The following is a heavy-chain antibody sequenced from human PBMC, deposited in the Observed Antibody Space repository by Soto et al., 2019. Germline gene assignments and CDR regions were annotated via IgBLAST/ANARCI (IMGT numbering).Heavy chain of an antibody. Sequence: QVQVQESGPGLVKPSQTLSLTCTVSGGSISSEGYYWSWIRQHPGKGLEWIGYIYYSGRTYYNPSLKRLFTISVDTSKNQFSLKLSSVTAADTAVYYCARSITAAGTGYFQHWGQGTLVTVSS. CDR3: ARSITAAGTGYFQH. D-gene: IGHD6-13*01. CDR1: GGSISSEGYY. J-gene: IGHJ1*01. CDR2: IYYSGRT. V-gene: IGHV4-31*01.